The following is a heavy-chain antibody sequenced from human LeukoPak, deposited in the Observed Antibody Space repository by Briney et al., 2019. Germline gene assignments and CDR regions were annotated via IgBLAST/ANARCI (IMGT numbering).Heavy chain of an antibody. CDR2: INPNSGGT. CDR1: GYTFIGYY. Sequence: ASVKVSCKASGYTFIGYYIHWVRQAPGQGLEWMGWINPNSGGTNFAQKFQGRVSMTRDTSISTAYMELRRLRSDDTAVYYCARDVTIFGVVKGTFDYWGQGSLVTVSS. J-gene: IGHJ4*02. V-gene: IGHV1-2*02. D-gene: IGHD3-3*01. CDR3: ARDVTIFGVVKGTFDY.